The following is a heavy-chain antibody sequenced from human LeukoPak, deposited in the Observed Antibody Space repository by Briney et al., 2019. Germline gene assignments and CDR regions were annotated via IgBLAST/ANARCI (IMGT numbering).Heavy chain of an antibody. D-gene: IGHD3-16*01. Sequence: SVKVSCKASGYTFTGYYMHWVRQAPGQGLEWMGRIIPILGIANYAQKFQGRVTITADKSTSTAYMELSSLRSEDTAVYYCARADDYVWGSPFDYWGQGTLVTVSS. CDR3: ARADDYVWGSPFDY. CDR1: GYTFTGYY. J-gene: IGHJ4*02. V-gene: IGHV1-69*04. CDR2: IIPILGIA.